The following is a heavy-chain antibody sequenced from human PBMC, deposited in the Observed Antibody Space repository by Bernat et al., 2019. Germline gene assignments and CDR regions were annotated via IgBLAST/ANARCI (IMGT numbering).Heavy chain of an antibody. J-gene: IGHJ5*02. CDR1: GYSFSSYW. V-gene: IGHV5-51*03. CDR3: ARNQYSSSWYGGWFDP. Sequence: EVQLVQSGAEVKKPGESLKISCKGSGYSFSSYWIGWVRQMPGKGLEWMGIIYPGDSDTRYSPSFHGQVIISADKSINTAYLQWSSLKDSDTAMYYCARNQYSSSWYGGWFDPWGQGTLVTVSS. CDR2: IYPGDSDT. D-gene: IGHD6-13*01.